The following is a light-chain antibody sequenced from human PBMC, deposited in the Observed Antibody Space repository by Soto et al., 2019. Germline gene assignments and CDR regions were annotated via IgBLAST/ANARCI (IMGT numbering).Light chain of an antibody. V-gene: IGLV2-14*01. Sequence: QSALTQPASVSGSPGQSITISCTGTSSDVGGYNYVSWYQQHPGKAPKLMIYEVSNRPSGVSNRFSGSKSGNTASLTISGLQAEYEADYYCSSYTSSIVVFGGGTKLTVL. CDR2: EVS. CDR1: SSDVGGYNY. CDR3: SSYTSSIVV. J-gene: IGLJ2*01.